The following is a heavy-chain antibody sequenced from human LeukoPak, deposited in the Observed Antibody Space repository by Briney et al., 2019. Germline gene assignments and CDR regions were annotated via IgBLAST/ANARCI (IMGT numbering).Heavy chain of an antibody. CDR2: INPNSGGT. Sequence: ASVKVSCKASGYTFTGYYMHWVRQAPGQGLEWMGWINPNSGGTNYAQKFQGRVTMTRDTSISTAYMELSRLRSDDTAVYYCAGASYDFWSGYFMYAFDIWGQGTMVTVSS. D-gene: IGHD3-3*01. CDR1: GYTFTGYY. CDR3: AGASYDFWSGYFMYAFDI. J-gene: IGHJ3*02. V-gene: IGHV1-2*02.